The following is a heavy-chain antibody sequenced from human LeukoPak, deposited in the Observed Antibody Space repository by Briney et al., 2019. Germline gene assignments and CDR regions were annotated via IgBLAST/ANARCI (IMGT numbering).Heavy chain of an antibody. D-gene: IGHD5-12*01. V-gene: IGHV3-13*01. J-gene: IGHJ2*01. CDR1: GFTFSSYD. CDR3: ARVRKYSGYYSWYFDL. CDR2: IGTAGDT. Sequence: GGSLRLSCAASGFTFSSYDMHWVRQATGKGLEWVSAIGTAGDTYYPGSVKGRFTISRENAKNSLYLQMNGLRAGDTAVYYCARVRKYSGYYSWYFDLWGRGTLVTVSS.